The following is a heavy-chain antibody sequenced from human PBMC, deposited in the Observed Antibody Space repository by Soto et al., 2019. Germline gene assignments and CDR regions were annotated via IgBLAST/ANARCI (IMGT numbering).Heavy chain of an antibody. CDR1: GVSISSSTYY. D-gene: IGHD1-26*01. V-gene: IGHV4-39*01. Sequence: PSETLSLTCSVSGVSISSSTYYWGWIRQPPGKGLEWIGTIYYSGSTYYNPSHKSRVTISVDTSKNQFSLKLSSVTAADTAVFYCARARRAGSFFFDSWGQGTLVTVSS. J-gene: IGHJ4*02. CDR2: IYYSGST. CDR3: ARARRAGSFFFDS.